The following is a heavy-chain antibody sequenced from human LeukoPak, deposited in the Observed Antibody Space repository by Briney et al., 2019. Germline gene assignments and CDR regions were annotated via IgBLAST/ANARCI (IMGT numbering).Heavy chain of an antibody. J-gene: IGHJ3*02. Sequence: SETLSLTCTVSGGSISSYYWSWIRQPAGKGLEWIGLIYTSGSTNYNPSLKSQVTMSVDTSKNQFSLKLSSVTAADTAVSYCARYHPYYYGSGSPPRPFDICGQGTMVTVSS. V-gene: IGHV4-4*07. CDR2: IYTSGST. CDR1: GGSISSYY. CDR3: ARYHPYYYGSGSPPRPFDI. D-gene: IGHD3-10*01.